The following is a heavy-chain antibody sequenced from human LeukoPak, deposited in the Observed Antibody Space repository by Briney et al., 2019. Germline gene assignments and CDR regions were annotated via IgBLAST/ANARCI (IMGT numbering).Heavy chain of an antibody. CDR2: ISETGAGT. Sequence: GGSLRLSCAASGFTFSTYALSWVRQAPGKGLEWVSAISETGAGTYYADSVKGRFTISRDNAKNSLYLQMNSLRDEDTAVYYCARVFGSDDHFDYWGQGTLVTVSS. CDR3: ARVFGSDDHFDY. D-gene: IGHD3-10*02. CDR1: GFTFSTYA. V-gene: IGHV3-23*01. J-gene: IGHJ4*02.